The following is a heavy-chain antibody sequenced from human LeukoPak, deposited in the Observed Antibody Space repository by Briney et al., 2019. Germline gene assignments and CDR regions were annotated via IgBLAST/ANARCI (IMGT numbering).Heavy chain of an antibody. CDR3: TRGGIQVSGIDEIDH. Sequence: GGSLRLSCAASGFTFTKYDMHWVRQATGGGLEWVSAIGIYGDTYYTGSAKGRFSISRENAKNCLYLQMDSLRAEDTAVYYCTRGGIQVSGIDEIDHWGQGTLVTVSS. V-gene: IGHV3-13*01. D-gene: IGHD6-19*01. CDR1: GFTFTKYD. J-gene: IGHJ4*02. CDR2: IGIYGDT.